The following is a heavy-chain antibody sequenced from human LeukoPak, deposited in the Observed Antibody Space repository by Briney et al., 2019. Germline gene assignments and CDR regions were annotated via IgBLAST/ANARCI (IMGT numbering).Heavy chain of an antibody. CDR1: GFTFSNYG. Sequence: PGGSLRLSCAASGFTFSNYGMHWVRQAPGKGLEWVAAIAYDGGHVYHANSVKGRFTISRDTSKNTLHLQMSSLSAEDSALYYCARGHCSSSTCPPDIWGQGTLVTVSS. CDR3: ARGHCSSSTCPPDI. J-gene: IGHJ4*02. CDR2: IAYDGGHV. D-gene: IGHD2-2*01. V-gene: IGHV3-30*03.